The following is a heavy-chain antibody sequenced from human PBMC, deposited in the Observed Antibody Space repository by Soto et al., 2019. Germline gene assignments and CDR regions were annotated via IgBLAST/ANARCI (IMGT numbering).Heavy chain of an antibody. J-gene: IGHJ4*02. CDR2: ISGSGGST. CDR3: ARGYDSSGYYYEYFDD. Sequence: EVPLLESGGGLVQPGGSLRLSCAASGFTFSSYAMSWVRQAPGKGLEWVSAISGSGGSTYYADSVKGRFTISRDNSKNTLYLQMTSLRAEDTAVYYCARGYDSSGYYYEYFDDWGQGTLVTVSS. D-gene: IGHD3-22*01. CDR1: GFTFSSYA. V-gene: IGHV3-23*01.